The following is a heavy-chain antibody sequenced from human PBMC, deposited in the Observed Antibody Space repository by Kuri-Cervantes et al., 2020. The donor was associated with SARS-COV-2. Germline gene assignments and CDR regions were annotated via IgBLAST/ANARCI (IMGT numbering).Heavy chain of an antibody. CDR1: GFTFSSYA. J-gene: IGHJ4*02. Sequence: GESLKISCAASGFTFSSYAMHWVRQAPGKGLEWVAVISYDGSNKYYADSVKGRFTISRDNSKNTLYLQMNSLRAEDTAVYYCARDCQRPPITGYFDYWGQGTLVTVSS. CDR3: ARDCQRPPITGYFDY. CDR2: ISYDGSNK. V-gene: IGHV3-30-3*01. D-gene: IGHD5-24*01.